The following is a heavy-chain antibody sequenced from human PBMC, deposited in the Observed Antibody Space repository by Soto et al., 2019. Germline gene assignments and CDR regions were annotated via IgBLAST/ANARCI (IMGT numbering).Heavy chain of an antibody. CDR2: IYYSGST. V-gene: IGHV4-39*01. J-gene: IGHJ4*02. D-gene: IGHD2-15*01. CDR3: ARQRGYCSGGSCPCDY. CDR1: GGSISSNSYY. Sequence: QLQLQESGPGLVKPSETLSLTCTVSGGSISSNSYYWGWIRQPPGKGLEWIGSIYYSGSTYYNPSLKSRVTISVDTSKNQFSLKRSSVTAADTAVYYCARQRGYCSGGSCPCDYWGQGTLVTVSS.